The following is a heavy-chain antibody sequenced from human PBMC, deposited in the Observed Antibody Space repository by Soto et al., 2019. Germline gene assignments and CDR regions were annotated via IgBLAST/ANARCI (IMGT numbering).Heavy chain of an antibody. J-gene: IGHJ6*02. CDR1: GFTFSSYS. CDR3: AREVCSSTSCYGMDV. D-gene: IGHD2-2*01. Sequence: GGSLRLSCAASGFTFSSYSMNWVRQAPGKGLEWVSSISSSSSYIYYADSVKGRFTISRDNAKNSLYLQMSSLRAEDTAVYYCAREVCSSTSCYGMDVWGQGTTVTVSS. V-gene: IGHV3-21*01. CDR2: ISSSSSYI.